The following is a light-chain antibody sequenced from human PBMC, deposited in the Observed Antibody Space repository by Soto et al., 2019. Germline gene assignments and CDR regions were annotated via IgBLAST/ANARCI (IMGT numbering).Light chain of an antibody. CDR1: QSMTTK. Sequence: EIVMPQSTTTLSVSPGEGFTLSCMASQSMTTKLAWYQQKPGQAPRLLIHGTFTRATGIPARFSGSGSGTEFTLTISSLQSEDFAVYYCQQYNNWLWTFCHVTKVDNK. CDR2: GTF. V-gene: IGKV3-15*01. J-gene: IGKJ1*01. CDR3: QQYNNWLWT.